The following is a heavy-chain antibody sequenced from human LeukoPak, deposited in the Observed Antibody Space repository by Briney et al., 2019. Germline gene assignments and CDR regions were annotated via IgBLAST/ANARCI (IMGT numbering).Heavy chain of an antibody. CDR3: ATATVTYYYYGMDV. Sequence: GASVKVSCKVSGYTLTELSMHWVRQAPGKGLEWMGGFDPEDGETIYAQKFQGRVTMTEGTSTDTAYMELSSLRSEDTAVYYCATATVTYYYYGMDVWGQGTTVTVSS. CDR2: FDPEDGET. CDR1: GYTLTELS. V-gene: IGHV1-24*01. J-gene: IGHJ6*02. D-gene: IGHD4-11*01.